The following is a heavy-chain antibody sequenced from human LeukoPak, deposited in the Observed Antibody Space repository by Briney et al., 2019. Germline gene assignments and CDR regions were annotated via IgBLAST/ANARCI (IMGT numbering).Heavy chain of an antibody. Sequence: PGGSLRLSCAVSGFTFSSYWMHWVRQAPGKGLVWVSRIDRDGSRINYADSVKGRFTISRDNSKNILFLQMNSLRAEDAAVYYCVRGNDYGGPHYWGQGTLVTVSS. D-gene: IGHD4-23*01. V-gene: IGHV3-74*01. CDR1: GFTFSSYW. J-gene: IGHJ4*02. CDR3: VRGNDYGGPHY. CDR2: IDRDGSRI.